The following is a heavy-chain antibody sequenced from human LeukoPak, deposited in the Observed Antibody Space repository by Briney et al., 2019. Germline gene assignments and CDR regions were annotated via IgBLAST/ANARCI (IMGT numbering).Heavy chain of an antibody. CDR2: ISGAGTST. CDR1: GFSFSTYW. D-gene: IGHD3-10*02. J-gene: IGHJ6*04. V-gene: IGHV3-74*01. Sequence: GGSLRLSCAASGFSFSTYWMHWIRQAPGKGLVWVSRISGAGTSTSYADSVTGRFTISRDNAKNTLYLQMNSLRAEDTAVYYCAELGITMIGGVWGKGTTVTISS. CDR3: AELGITMIGGV.